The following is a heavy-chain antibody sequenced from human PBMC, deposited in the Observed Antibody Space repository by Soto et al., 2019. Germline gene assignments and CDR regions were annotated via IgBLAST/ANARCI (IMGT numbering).Heavy chain of an antibody. CDR1: GGSISSYY. Sequence: PSETLSLTCTVSGGSISSYYWSWIRQPPGKGLEWIGYIYYSGSTNYNPSLKSRVTISVDTSKNQFSLKLSSVTAADTAVYYCARRSLGGYDGDNWFDPWGQGTLVTVSS. D-gene: IGHD5-12*01. CDR3: ARRSLGGYDGDNWFDP. CDR2: IYYSGST. J-gene: IGHJ5*02. V-gene: IGHV4-59*08.